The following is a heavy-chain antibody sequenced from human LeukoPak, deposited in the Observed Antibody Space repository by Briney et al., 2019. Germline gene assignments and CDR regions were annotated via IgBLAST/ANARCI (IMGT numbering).Heavy chain of an antibody. J-gene: IGHJ4*02. V-gene: IGHV3-11*06. D-gene: IGHD4-17*01. Sequence: GGSLRLSCAASGFTFSDYYMSWIRQAPGKGREWVSDISIRSSYTNYADSVKGRFTISRDNAKSSLYLQMNTLRAEDTAVYYCARGELTVYGDPAYFDNWGQGTLVTVSS. CDR3: ARGELTVYGDPAYFDN. CDR1: GFTFSDYY. CDR2: ISIRSSYT.